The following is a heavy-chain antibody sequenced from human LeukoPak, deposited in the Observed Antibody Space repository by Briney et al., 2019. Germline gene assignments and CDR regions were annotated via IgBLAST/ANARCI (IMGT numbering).Heavy chain of an antibody. CDR1: GGSISGNY. Sequence: SETLSLTCTVSGGSISGNYWSWIRQPPGKGLEWIGFIYYSGDTNYNPSLKSRVTISVDTSKNQFSLTLSSVTAADTAVYYCARGQKYRNGYTVTELGSGYFDYWGQGTLVTVSS. CDR2: IYYSGDT. D-gene: IGHD5-18*01. J-gene: IGHJ4*02. V-gene: IGHV4-59*01. CDR3: ARGQKYRNGYTVTELGSGYFDY.